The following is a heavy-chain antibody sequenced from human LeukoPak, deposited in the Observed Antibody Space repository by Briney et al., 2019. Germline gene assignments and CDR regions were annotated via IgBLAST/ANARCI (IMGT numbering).Heavy chain of an antibody. Sequence: GGSLRLSCAVSGITLSNYGMSWVRQAPGKGLEGVAGISGGGGGTIYADSVKGRFTISRDNAKNTLYLQMNSLRAEDTAVYFCAKRGVVIRVILVGFHKEAYYFDSWGQGALVTVSS. CDR2: ISGGGGGT. J-gene: IGHJ4*02. CDR1: GITLSNYG. CDR3: AKRGVVIRVILVGFHKEAYYFDS. D-gene: IGHD3-22*01. V-gene: IGHV3-23*01.